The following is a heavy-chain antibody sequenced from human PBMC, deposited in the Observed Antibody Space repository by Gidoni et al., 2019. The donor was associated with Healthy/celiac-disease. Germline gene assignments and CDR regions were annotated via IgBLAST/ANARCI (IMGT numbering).Heavy chain of an antibody. CDR1: GGSTSSSSYY. CDR2: IYYSGST. J-gene: IGHJ4*02. CDR3: ARHGSSREFGFDY. D-gene: IGHD3-10*01. Sequence: QLQLQASGPGLVKPSETLSLNCTVSGGSTSSSSYYWGWIRQPPGKGLEWIGSIYYSGSTYYNPSLKSRVTISVDTSKNQFSLKLSSVTAADTAVYYCARHGSSREFGFDYWGQGTLVTVSS. V-gene: IGHV4-39*01.